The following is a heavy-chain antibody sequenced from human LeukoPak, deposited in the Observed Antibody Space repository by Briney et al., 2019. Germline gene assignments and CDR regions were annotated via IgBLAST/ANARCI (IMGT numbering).Heavy chain of an antibody. CDR3: ARDFLGELWFGESPSGDYFDY. D-gene: IGHD3-10*01. J-gene: IGHJ4*02. CDR1: GDSVSSNSAA. CDR2: TYYRSKWYN. Sequence: SQTLSLTCAISGDSVSSNSAAWNWIRQSPSRGLEWLGRTYYRSKWYNDYAVSVKSRITINPDTSKNQFSLQLNSVTPEDTAVYYCARDFLGELWFGESPSGDYFDYWGQGTLVTVSS. V-gene: IGHV6-1*01.